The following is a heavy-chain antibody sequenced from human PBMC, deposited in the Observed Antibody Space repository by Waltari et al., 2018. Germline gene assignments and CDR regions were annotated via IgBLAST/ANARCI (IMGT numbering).Heavy chain of an antibody. D-gene: IGHD6-19*01. CDR3: AKGGWLDV. V-gene: IGHV3-23*03. Sequence: EVQLLESGGDLVQPGGSLRLSCAASGFTFDTYGMSWVRQASGRGPEWVSTIYSDDSSTRYADSVKGRFTISRDNSKNTLYLQMNSLRAEDTAIYYCAKGGWLDVWGKGTTVTVSS. J-gene: IGHJ6*04. CDR1: GFTFDTYG. CDR2: IYSDDSST.